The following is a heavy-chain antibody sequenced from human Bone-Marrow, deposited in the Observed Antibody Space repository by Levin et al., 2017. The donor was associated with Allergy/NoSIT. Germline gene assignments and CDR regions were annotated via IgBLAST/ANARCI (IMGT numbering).Heavy chain of an antibody. CDR1: GGSIVSSNDY. CDR3: ARHSQVDAFDF. J-gene: IGHJ3*01. CDR2: VYYTAHT. Sequence: GSLRLSCTVSGGSIVSSNDYWAWVRQPPGKGLEWIGNVYYTAHTFYNSSFESRVTISVDTSQNLFSLRMASVTAADTALYFCARHSQVDAFDFWGLGTMVTVS. D-gene: IGHD2-15*01. V-gene: IGHV4-39*02.